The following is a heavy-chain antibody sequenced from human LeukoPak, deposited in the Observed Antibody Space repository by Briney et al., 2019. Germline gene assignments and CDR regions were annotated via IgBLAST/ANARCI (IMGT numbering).Heavy chain of an antibody. V-gene: IGHV1-2*02. CDR2: INPNSGGT. J-gene: IGHJ4*02. Sequence: ASVKVSCKASGYTLTGYYIHWVRQAPGQGLEWMGWINPNSGGTNYAQKFQGRVTMTRDTSISTACMELSRLRSDDTAVYYCASLHWDIVVVPAAITKGTVDYWGQGTLVTVSS. CDR1: GYTLTGYY. CDR3: ASLHWDIVVVPAAITKGTVDY. D-gene: IGHD2-2*02.